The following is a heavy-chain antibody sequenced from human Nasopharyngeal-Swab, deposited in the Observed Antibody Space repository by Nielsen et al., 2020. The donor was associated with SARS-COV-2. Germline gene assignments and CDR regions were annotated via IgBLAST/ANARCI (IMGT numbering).Heavy chain of an antibody. J-gene: IGHJ4*02. D-gene: IGHD3-16*01. CDR1: GFTFSSYG. CDR2: IWYEGSNK. V-gene: IGHV3-33*01. Sequence: GGSLRLSCAASGFTFSSYGMHWVRQAPGKGLEWVAVIWYEGSNKYYADSVKGRFTISRDNSKNTLYLQMNSLRAEDTAVYYCARENPKGPSLGESFFDYWGQGTLVTVSS. CDR3: ARENPKGPSLGESFFDY.